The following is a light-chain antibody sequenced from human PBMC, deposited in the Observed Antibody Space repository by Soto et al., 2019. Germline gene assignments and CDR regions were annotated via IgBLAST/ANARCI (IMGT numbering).Light chain of an antibody. J-gene: IGKJ2*03. Sequence: EIVLTQSPATLSLSPGERATLSCRASQSVSSNYLAWYHQKPGQAPRHLIYYASTRATGIPDRFSGSGSGTDFTLTISRLQPEDFAVYYWQQYGSSPPYSFGQGTKLEIK. V-gene: IGKV3-20*01. CDR2: YAS. CDR1: QSVSSNY. CDR3: QQYGSSPPYS.